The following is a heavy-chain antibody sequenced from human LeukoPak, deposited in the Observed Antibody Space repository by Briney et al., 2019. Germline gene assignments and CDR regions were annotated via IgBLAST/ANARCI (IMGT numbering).Heavy chain of an antibody. Sequence: PGRSLRLSCAASGFTFSSYAMHWVRQAPGKGLEWVAVISYDGSNKYYADSVKGRFTISRDNSKNTLYLQMNSLRAEDTAVYYCARDWSGAVPAAANWFDPWGQGTLVTVSS. D-gene: IGHD2-2*01. V-gene: IGHV3-30*04. CDR3: ARDWSGAVPAAANWFDP. J-gene: IGHJ5*02. CDR2: ISYDGSNK. CDR1: GFTFSSYA.